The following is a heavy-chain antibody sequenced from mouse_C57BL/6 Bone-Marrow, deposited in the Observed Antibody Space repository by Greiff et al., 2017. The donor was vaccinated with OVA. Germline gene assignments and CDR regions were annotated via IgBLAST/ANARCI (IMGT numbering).Heavy chain of an antibody. D-gene: IGHD2-4*01. CDR2: IDPETGGT. J-gene: IGHJ4*01. CDR1: GYTFTDYE. Sequence: QVQLQQSGAELVRPGASVTLSCKASGYTFTDYEMHWVKQTPVHGLEWIGAIDPETGGTAYNQKFKGKAILTADKSSSTAYMELRSLTSEDSAVYYCKGYDYDRAMDYWGQGTSVTVSS. CDR3: KGYDYDRAMDY. V-gene: IGHV1-15*01.